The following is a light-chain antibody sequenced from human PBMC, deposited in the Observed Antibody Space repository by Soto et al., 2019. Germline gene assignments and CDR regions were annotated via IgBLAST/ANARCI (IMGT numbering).Light chain of an antibody. CDR1: QSVSRY. Sequence: EIVLTQSPATLSLSPGERATLSCRASQSVSRYLAWYQQKPGQAPRLLIYAASNRATGIPARFSGSGSGTDFTLTSSSLEPEDFAVYYCHQRSNWPMYTFGQGTKLEIK. CDR2: AAS. J-gene: IGKJ2*01. CDR3: HQRSNWPMYT. V-gene: IGKV3-11*01.